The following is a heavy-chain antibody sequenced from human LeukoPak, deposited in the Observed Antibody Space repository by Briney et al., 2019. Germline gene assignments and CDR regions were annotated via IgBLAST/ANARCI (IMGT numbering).Heavy chain of an antibody. CDR3: ARGPRITIFGVVTYYYYYYMDV. CDR1: GGSFSGYY. CDR2: INHSGST. Sequence: PSETLSLTCAVYGGSFSGYYWSWIRQPPGKGLEWIGEINHSGSTNYNPSLKSRVTISVDTSKNQFSLKLSSVTAADTAVYYCARGPRITIFGVVTYYYYYYMDVWGKGTTVTVSS. V-gene: IGHV4-34*01. J-gene: IGHJ6*03. D-gene: IGHD3-3*01.